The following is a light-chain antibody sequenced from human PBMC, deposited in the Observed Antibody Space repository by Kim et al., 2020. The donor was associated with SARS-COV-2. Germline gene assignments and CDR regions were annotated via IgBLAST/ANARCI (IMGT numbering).Light chain of an antibody. V-gene: IGLV2-11*01. J-gene: IGLJ3*02. CDR1: SSDVGDYTY. Sequence: PGQACTISCTGTSSDVGDYTYVSWYQQHPGKAPKLMIYDVSKRPSGVPDRFSGSKSGNTASLTISGLQAEDEADYYCCSYAGSSWVFGGGTQLTVL. CDR3: CSYAGSSWV. CDR2: DVS.